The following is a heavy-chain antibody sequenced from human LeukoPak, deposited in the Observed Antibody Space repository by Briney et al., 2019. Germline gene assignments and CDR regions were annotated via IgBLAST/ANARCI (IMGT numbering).Heavy chain of an antibody. CDR3: VREDYYDSSGWEAP. CDR1: GYTFASYG. J-gene: IGHJ5*02. Sequence: GASVKVSCKASGYTFASYGISWVRQAPGQGLEWMGWISAYNGNTNYAQKLQGRVTMTTDTSTSTAYMELRSLRSDDTAVYYCVREDYYDSSGWEAPWGQGTLVTVSS. V-gene: IGHV1-18*01. D-gene: IGHD3-22*01. CDR2: ISAYNGNT.